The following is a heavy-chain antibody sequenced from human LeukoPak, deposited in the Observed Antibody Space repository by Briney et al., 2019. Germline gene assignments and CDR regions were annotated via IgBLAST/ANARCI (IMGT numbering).Heavy chain of an antibody. D-gene: IGHD2-15*01. CDR1: GGSFSGHY. V-gene: IGHV4-34*01. Sequence: PSETLSLTCAVYGGSFSGHYWSWIRQSPGKGLEWIGEIIHSGSTNYNPSLKSRVTMSVDTSNNQFSLNLSSVTAADTAVYYCARGRPQVVLDYWGQGTLVTVSS. J-gene: IGHJ4*02. CDR2: IIHSGST. CDR3: ARGRPQVVLDY.